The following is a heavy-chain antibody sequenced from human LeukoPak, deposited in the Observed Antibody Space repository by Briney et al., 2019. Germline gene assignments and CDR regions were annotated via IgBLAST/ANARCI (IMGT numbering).Heavy chain of an antibody. D-gene: IGHD1-26*01. CDR3: ATLRSSLRHIDY. Sequence: SETLSLTCAVYGGSFSGYYWSWIRQPPGKGLEWIGEINHSGSTNYNPSLKSRVTISVDTSKNQFSLKLSSVTAADTAVYYCATLRSSLRHIDYWGQGTLVTVSS. V-gene: IGHV4-34*01. CDR2: INHSGST. J-gene: IGHJ4*02. CDR1: GGSFSGYY.